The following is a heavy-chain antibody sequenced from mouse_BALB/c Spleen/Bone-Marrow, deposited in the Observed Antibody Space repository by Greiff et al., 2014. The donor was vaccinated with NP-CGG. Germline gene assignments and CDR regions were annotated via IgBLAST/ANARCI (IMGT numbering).Heavy chain of an antibody. V-gene: IGHV5-12*02. D-gene: IGHD2-4*01. J-gene: IGHJ3*01. Sequence: VESGGGLVQPGGSLKLSCATSGFTFSDYYMYWVRQTPEKRLEWVAYISNGGGSTYYPDTVKGRFTISRDNAKNTLYLQMSRLKSEDTAMYYCARHNYDETWFAYWGQGTLVTVSA. CDR2: ISNGGGST. CDR1: GFTFSDYY. CDR3: ARHNYDETWFAY.